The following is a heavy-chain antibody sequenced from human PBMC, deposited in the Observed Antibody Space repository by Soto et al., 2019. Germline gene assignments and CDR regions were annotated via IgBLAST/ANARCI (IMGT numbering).Heavy chain of an antibody. J-gene: IGHJ4*02. Sequence: QITLKESGPTLVRPTQTLTLTCTFSGFSLTTYGVGVGWVRQPPGEALEWLALIYWDDDKRYSPSLKSRLTITKXXSXNPXVLTMTNMDPVDTATYYCAHRLKLNSDWNYGRFDFWGQGTLVTVSS. CDR1: GFSLTTYGVG. CDR3: AHRLKLNSDWNYGRFDF. V-gene: IGHV2-5*02. CDR2: IYWDDDK. D-gene: IGHD1-7*01.